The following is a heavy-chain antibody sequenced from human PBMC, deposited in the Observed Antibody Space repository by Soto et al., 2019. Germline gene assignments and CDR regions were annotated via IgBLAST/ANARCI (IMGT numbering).Heavy chain of an antibody. Sequence: GESLKISCKGSGYTFTNYWIGWVRQMPGKGLEWMGIIYPGDSDTKYNPSFQGQVTVSADKSITTTYLQWSSLKASDTAIYYCAASIFYYGMDVWGQGTTVTVSS. V-gene: IGHV5-51*01. CDR3: AASIFYYGMDV. J-gene: IGHJ6*02. CDR1: GYTFTNYW. CDR2: IYPGDSDT.